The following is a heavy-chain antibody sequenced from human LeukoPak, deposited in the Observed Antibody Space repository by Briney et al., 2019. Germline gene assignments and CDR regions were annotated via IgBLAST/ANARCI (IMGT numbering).Heavy chain of an antibody. CDR2: IYYSGST. Sequence: SQTLSLTCTVSGGSISSGGYYWSWIRQHPGKGLEWIVYIYYSGSTYYNPSLKSRVTISVDTSKNQFSLKLSSVTAADTAVYYCARVFVVVPAAKTGWFDPWGQGTLVTVSS. CDR3: ARVFVVVPAAKTGWFDP. J-gene: IGHJ5*02. V-gene: IGHV4-31*03. CDR1: GGSISSGGYY. D-gene: IGHD2-2*01.